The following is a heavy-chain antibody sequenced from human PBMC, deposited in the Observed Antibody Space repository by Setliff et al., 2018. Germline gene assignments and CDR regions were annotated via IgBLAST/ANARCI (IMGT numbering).Heavy chain of an antibody. CDR3: AREVGTSTSSDAFDV. Sequence: SETLSLTCTVSGDAISSGDYFWSWIRQPPGKGLEWIAYIYHSGSAYYNPSLKSRVTMSVDTCKNQFSLHLTSVTAADTAVYYCAREVGTSTSSDAFDVWGQGMMVTVS. D-gene: IGHD1-26*01. V-gene: IGHV4-30-4*08. CDR1: GDAISSGDYF. CDR2: IYHSGSA. J-gene: IGHJ3*01.